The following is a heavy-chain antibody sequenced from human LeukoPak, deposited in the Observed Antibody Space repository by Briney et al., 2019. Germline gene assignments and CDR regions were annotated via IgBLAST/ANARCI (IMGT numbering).Heavy chain of an antibody. D-gene: IGHD5-18*01. V-gene: IGHV3-48*03. Sequence: GGSLRLSCAASGFTFSSYEMNWVRQAPGKGLEWVSYISSGSTIYYADSVKGRFTISRDNAKNSLYLQMNSLRAEDTAVYYCARAVNTHTYGYHYWGQGTLVTVSS. CDR1: GFTFSSYE. CDR3: ARAVNTHTYGYHY. CDR2: ISSGSTI. J-gene: IGHJ4*02.